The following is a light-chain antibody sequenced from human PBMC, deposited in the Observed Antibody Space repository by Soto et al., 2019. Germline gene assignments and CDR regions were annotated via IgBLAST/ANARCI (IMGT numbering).Light chain of an antibody. CDR2: EVS. CDR1: NSDVGGYNS. V-gene: IGLV2-14*01. J-gene: IGLJ1*01. Sequence: QSALPQPASVSGSPGQSITISCTGTNSDVGGYNSVSWYQQHPDKAPKLMIYEVSSRPSGVSGRFSGFKSGNTASLTISGLQSEDEADYYCSSYTTSSTLVFGTGTKVTVL. CDR3: SSYTTSSTLV.